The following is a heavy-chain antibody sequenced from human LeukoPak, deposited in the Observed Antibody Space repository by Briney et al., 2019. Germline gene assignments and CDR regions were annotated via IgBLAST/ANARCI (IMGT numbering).Heavy chain of an antibody. Sequence: GGSLRLSCAASGFTFSGSAMHWVRQASGKGLEWVGRIRSKANSYATAYAASVKGRFTISRDDSKNTAYLQMNSLKTEDTAVYYCTSSVRVVVAATLVDYWGQGTLVAVSS. CDR3: TSSVRVVVAATLVDY. D-gene: IGHD2-15*01. CDR1: GFTFSGSA. CDR2: IRSKANSYAT. V-gene: IGHV3-73*01. J-gene: IGHJ4*02.